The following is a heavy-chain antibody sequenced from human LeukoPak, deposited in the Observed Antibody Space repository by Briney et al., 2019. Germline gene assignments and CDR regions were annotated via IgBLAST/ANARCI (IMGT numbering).Heavy chain of an antibody. CDR1: GFTFSSYA. CDR2: ISGSGGST. D-gene: IGHD6-19*01. CDR3: ARDSAVAAWDY. V-gene: IGHV3-23*01. Sequence: GGSLRLSCAASGFTFSSYAMSWVRQAPGKGLEWVSAISGSGGSTYYADSVKGRFTISRDDAKNSVYLQMNSLRAEDTAVYFCARDSAVAAWDYWGQGTLVTVSS. J-gene: IGHJ4*02.